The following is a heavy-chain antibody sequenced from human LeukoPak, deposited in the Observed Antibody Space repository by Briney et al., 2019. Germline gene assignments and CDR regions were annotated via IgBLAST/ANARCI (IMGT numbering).Heavy chain of an antibody. CDR2: IRYDGSNK. J-gene: IGHJ4*02. Sequence: PGGSLRLSCAASGFTFSSYGMPWVRQAPGKGLEWVAFIRYDGSNKYYADSVKGRFTISRDNSKNTLYLQMNSLRAEDTAVYYCAKGGGRYCSSTSCYRKDYWGQGTLVTVSS. D-gene: IGHD2-2*01. V-gene: IGHV3-30*02. CDR1: GFTFSSYG. CDR3: AKGGGRYCSSTSCYRKDY.